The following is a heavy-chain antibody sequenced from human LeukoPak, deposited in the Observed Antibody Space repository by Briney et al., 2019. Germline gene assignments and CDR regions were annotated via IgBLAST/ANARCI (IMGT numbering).Heavy chain of an antibody. J-gene: IGHJ4*02. CDR1: GFTLDDYA. CDR3: PKDRGSGSYYFDY. D-gene: IGHD6-19*01. CDR2: ISGDGGST. V-gene: IGHV3-43*02. Sequence: PVGSLRLSCAASGFTLDDYAMHWVRQAPGKGLEWVSLISGDGGSTYYADSVKGRFTISRDNSKNSLYLQMNSLRTEDTALYYCPKDRGSGSYYFDYWGPGTRVTVSS.